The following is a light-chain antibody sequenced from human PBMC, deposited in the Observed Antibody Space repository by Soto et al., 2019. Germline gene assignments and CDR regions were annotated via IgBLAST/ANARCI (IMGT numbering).Light chain of an antibody. CDR3: SAYTSSSTLDV. CDR2: DVS. CDR1: SSDVGGYSY. Sequence: QSALTQPASVSGSPGQSITISCTGTSSDVGGYSYVSWYQQHPGKAPKLMIYDVSNRPSGVSNRFSGSKSGNTASLTISGLQAEDEADYYCSAYTSSSTLDVFGTGNKVTVL. J-gene: IGLJ1*01. V-gene: IGLV2-14*01.